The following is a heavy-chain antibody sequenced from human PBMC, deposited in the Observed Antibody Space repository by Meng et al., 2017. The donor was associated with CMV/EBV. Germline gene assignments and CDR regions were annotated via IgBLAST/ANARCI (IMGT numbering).Heavy chain of an antibody. CDR2: ISAYNGNT. J-gene: IGHJ4*02. D-gene: IGHD2-2*02. CDR3: ARDSGGQRYCSSTSCYSLDY. Sequence: ASVKVSCKASGYTFTSYGISWVRQAPGQGLEWMGWISAYNGNTNYAQKLQGRVTMTTDTSTSTAYMELRSLRAEDTAVYYCARDSGGQRYCSSTSCYSLDYWGQGTLVTVSS. CDR1: GYTFTSYG. V-gene: IGHV1-18*01.